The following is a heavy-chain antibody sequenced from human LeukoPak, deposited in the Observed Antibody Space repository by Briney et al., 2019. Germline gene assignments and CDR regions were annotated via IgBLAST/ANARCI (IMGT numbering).Heavy chain of an antibody. V-gene: IGHV3-74*01. D-gene: IGHD3-22*01. CDR3: AKYYYDSSGYYYGDY. Sequence: GGSLRLSCAASGFTFSRYRMHWVRQAPGKGLVWVSRINSDGSSSSYADSVKGRFTISRDNAKNTLYLQMNSLRAEDTAVYYCAKYYYDSSGYYYGDYWGQGTLVTVSS. CDR1: GFTFSRYR. CDR2: INSDGSSS. J-gene: IGHJ4*02.